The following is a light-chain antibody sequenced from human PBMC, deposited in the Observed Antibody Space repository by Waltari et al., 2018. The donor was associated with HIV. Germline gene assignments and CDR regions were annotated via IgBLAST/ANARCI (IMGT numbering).Light chain of an antibody. CDR1: KLGDKY. Sequence: SYELTQPASVSVSPGQTASITCSGEKLGDKYVSWYQQKPGQPPVVVIYQDKKRPSGIPERFSGSNSGNTATLTISGTQALDEADYYCQAWDSSTVVFGGGTKVTVL. J-gene: IGLJ2*01. CDR3: QAWDSSTVV. V-gene: IGLV3-1*01. CDR2: QDK.